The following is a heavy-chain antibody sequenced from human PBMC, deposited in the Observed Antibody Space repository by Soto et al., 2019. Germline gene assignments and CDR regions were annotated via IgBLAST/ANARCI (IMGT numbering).Heavy chain of an antibody. CDR2: IYYSGST. Sequence: QVQLQESGPALVKPSETLSLTCTVSGGSISSYYWSWIRQPPGKGLEWIGYIYYSGSTNYNPSLKSRVTISVDTSKNQFSLKLSSVTAADTAVYYCARDPLWTGVDWYFDLWGRGTLVTVSS. V-gene: IGHV4-59*01. D-gene: IGHD7-27*01. CDR1: GGSISSYY. CDR3: ARDPLWTGVDWYFDL. J-gene: IGHJ2*01.